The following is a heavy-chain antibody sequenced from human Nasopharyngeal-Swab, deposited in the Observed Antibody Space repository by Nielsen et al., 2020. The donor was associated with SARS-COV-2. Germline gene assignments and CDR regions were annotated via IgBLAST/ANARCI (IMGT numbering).Heavy chain of an antibody. CDR1: GFTFDDYA. D-gene: IGHD6-13*01. CDR3: ARATGYSSSQGDY. V-gene: IGHV3-21*01. CDR2: ISSSSSYI. J-gene: IGHJ4*02. Sequence: GESLKISCAASGFTFDDYAMHWVRQAPGKGLEWVSSISSSSSYIYYADSVKGRFTISRDNAKNSLYLQMNSLRAEDTAVYYCARATGYSSSQGDYWGQGTLVTVSS.